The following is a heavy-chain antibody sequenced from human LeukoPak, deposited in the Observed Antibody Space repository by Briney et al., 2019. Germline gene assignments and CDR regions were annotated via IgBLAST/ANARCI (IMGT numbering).Heavy chain of an antibody. J-gene: IGHJ6*03. CDR2: ISAYNGNT. V-gene: IGHV1-18*01. CDR1: GYTFTSYG. CDR3: ARRDDYYFFMDV. D-gene: IGHD5-24*01. Sequence: ASVKVSCKASGYTFTSYGISWVRQAHGQGLEWMGWISAYNGNTNYAQKLQGRVTMTTDTSTSTAYMELRSLRSDDTAVYYCARRDDYYFFMDVWGKGTTVTVSS.